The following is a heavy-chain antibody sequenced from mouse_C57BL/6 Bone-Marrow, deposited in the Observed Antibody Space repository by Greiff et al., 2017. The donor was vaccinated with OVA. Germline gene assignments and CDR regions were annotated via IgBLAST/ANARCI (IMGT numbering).Heavy chain of an antibody. CDR1: GYTFTSYV. D-gene: IGHD1-1*01. Sequence: LQESGPELVKPGASVKMSCKASGYTFTSYVMHWVKQKPGQGLEWIGYIYPYNDGTKYNEKFKGKATLTSDKSSSTAYMELSSLTSEDSAVYYCARHYYGSSLLWYFDVWGTGTTVTVSS. CDR3: ARHYYGSSLLWYFDV. CDR2: IYPYNDGT. V-gene: IGHV1-14*01. J-gene: IGHJ1*03.